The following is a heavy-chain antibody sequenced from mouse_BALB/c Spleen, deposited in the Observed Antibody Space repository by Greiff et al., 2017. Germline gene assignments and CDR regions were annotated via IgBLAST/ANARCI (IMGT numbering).Heavy chain of an antibody. Sequence: EVQLQQSGPGLVKPSQSLSLTCSVTGYSITSGYYWNWIRQFPGNKLEWMGYISYDGSNNYNPSLKNRISITRDTSKNQFFLKLNSVTTEDTATYYCARGRWLLSYWYFDVWGAGTTVTVSS. CDR3: ARGRWLLSYWYFDV. CDR2: ISYDGSN. J-gene: IGHJ1*01. CDR1: GYSITSGYY. D-gene: IGHD2-3*01. V-gene: IGHV3-6*02.